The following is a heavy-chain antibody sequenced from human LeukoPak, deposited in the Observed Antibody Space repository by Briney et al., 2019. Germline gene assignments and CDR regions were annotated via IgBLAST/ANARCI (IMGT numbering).Heavy chain of an antibody. V-gene: IGHV6-1*01. Sequence: SQTLSLTCVISGDSVSTNSAAWNWNRQSPSRGLEWLGSTYYRSKWYSDYAVSVKSRIIINPDTSKNQFSLQLNSVTPEDTAVYYCARDSGTYAWDFDYWGQGTLVTVSS. D-gene: IGHD1-26*01. J-gene: IGHJ4*02. CDR1: GDSVSTNSAA. CDR2: TYYRSKWYS. CDR3: ARDSGTYAWDFDY.